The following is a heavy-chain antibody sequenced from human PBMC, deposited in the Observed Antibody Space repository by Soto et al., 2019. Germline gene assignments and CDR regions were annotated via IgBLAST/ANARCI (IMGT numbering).Heavy chain of an antibody. Sequence: SVKVSCKASGGTFSSYAISWVRQAPGQGLEWMGGIIPIFGTANYAQKFQGRVTITADESTSTAYMELSSLRSEDTAVYYCARVYCGGDCYSAFDIWGQGKMVTVSS. D-gene: IGHD2-21*02. V-gene: IGHV1-69*13. CDR1: GGTFSSYA. CDR2: IIPIFGTA. J-gene: IGHJ3*02. CDR3: ARVYCGGDCYSAFDI.